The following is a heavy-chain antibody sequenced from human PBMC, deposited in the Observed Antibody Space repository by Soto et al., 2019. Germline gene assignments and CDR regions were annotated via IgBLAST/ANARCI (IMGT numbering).Heavy chain of an antibody. D-gene: IGHD3-16*01. CDR3: ARGWGSKWYYFDS. V-gene: IGHV4-59*01. CDR2: IFDNGDV. J-gene: IGHJ4*02. CDR1: GVSSTSFY. Sequence: PSETLSLTCTVSGVSSTSFYWSWIRQSPGKGLEWIGYIFDNGDVKYNPSLMSRLTMSIDMSKNELSLRLKSVTAADTAMYYCARGWGSKWYYFDSWGEGTLVTV.